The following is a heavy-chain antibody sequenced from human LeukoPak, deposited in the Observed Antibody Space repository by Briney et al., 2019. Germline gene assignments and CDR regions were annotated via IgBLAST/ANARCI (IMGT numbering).Heavy chain of an antibody. D-gene: IGHD1-7*01. CDR2: IYPGDSDT. CDR3: ARQLRTGTPYYYYYYYYMDV. V-gene: IGHV5-51*01. CDR1: GYSFTSYW. J-gene: IGHJ6*03. Sequence: GESLKISCKGSGYSFTSYWIGWVRQMPGKGLEWMGIIYPGDSDTRYSPPFQGQVTISADKSISTAYLQWSSLKASDTAMYYCARQLRTGTPYYYYYYYYMDVWGKGTTVTVSS.